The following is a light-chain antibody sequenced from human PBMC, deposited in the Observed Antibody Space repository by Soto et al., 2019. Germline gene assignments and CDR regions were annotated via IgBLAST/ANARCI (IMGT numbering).Light chain of an antibody. CDR2: DAS. V-gene: IGKV3-15*01. CDR3: QQYNNWPRT. Sequence: EIVITQSPATLSVSPGERATLSCRASQSVSSNLAWYQQKPGQAPRLLIYDASTRAPGIPARFSGSGSGTEFTLTISSLQSEDFAVYYCQQYNNWPRTFGQGTKVEIK. CDR1: QSVSSN. J-gene: IGKJ1*01.